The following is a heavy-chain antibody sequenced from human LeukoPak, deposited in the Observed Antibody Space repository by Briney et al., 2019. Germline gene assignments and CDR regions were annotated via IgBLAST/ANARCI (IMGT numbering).Heavy chain of an antibody. CDR3: ARVTYYYGSGSYYGDY. CDR1: GYTLTSYG. V-gene: IGHV1-18*01. CDR2: ISAYNGNT. J-gene: IGHJ4*02. Sequence: GASVKVSCKASGYTLTSYGISWVRQAPGQGLEWMGWISAYNGNTNYAQKLQGRVTMTTDTSTSTAYMELRSLRSDDTAVYYCARVTYYYGSGSYYGDYWGQGTLVTVSS. D-gene: IGHD3-10*01.